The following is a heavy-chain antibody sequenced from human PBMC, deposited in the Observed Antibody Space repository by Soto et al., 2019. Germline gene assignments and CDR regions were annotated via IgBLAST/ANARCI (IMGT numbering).Heavy chain of an antibody. CDR2: MNGAATST. V-gene: IGHV3-23*01. Sequence: QLSESGGDLLQPGGSLTLSCAASGFILSTYPMTWVRQAPGRGLEWVSSMNGAATSTSYADSVKGRFTTSRDNSQNTLYLQLNTLRPEDTAVYFCARGGADHYNQGMDVWGEGNTVILSS. CDR1: GFILSTYP. D-gene: IGHD1-20*01. J-gene: IGHJ6*04. CDR3: ARGGADHYNQGMDV.